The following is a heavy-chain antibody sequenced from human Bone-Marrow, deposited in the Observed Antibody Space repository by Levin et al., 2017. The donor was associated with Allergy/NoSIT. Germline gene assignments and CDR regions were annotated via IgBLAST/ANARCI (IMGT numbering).Heavy chain of an antibody. D-gene: IGHD6-19*01. J-gene: IGHJ1*01. Sequence: SETLSLTCAVYGGSFSGYYWSWIRQPPGKGLEWIGEINHSGSTNYNPSLKSRVTISVDTSKNQFSLKLSSVTAADTAVYYCARSRQWLVNSPFQHWGQGTLVTVSS. CDR3: ARSRQWLVNSPFQH. CDR2: INHSGST. V-gene: IGHV4-34*01. CDR1: GGSFSGYY.